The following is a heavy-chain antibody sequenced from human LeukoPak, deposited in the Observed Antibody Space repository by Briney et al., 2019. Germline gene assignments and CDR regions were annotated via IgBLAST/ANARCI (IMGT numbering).Heavy chain of an antibody. D-gene: IGHD5-18*01. Sequence: GGSLRLSCAASGFTFSTYTMNWVRQAPGKGLEWVSSLTSSSSFIYYADSVKGRFTISRDNAKNSLYLQMNSLRDEDTAVYYCARGGGYTALDAFDTWGQGTMVTVSS. CDR2: LTSSSSFI. J-gene: IGHJ3*02. CDR3: ARGGGYTALDAFDT. CDR1: GFTFSTYT. V-gene: IGHV3-21*01.